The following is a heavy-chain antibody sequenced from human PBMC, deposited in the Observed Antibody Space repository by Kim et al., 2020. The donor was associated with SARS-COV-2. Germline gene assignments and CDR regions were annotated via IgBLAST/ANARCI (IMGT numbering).Heavy chain of an antibody. D-gene: IGHD2-2*01. CDR1: GGSISSYY. CDR2: IYYSGST. V-gene: IGHV4-59*08. CDR3: ATRNCNSTSCSPHYFDY. Sequence: SETLSLTCTVSGGSISSYYWSWIRQPPGKGLEWIGYIYYSGSTNYNPSLKSRVTISVDTSKNQFSLKLSSVTAADTAVYYCATRNCNSTSCSPHYFDYWG. J-gene: IGHJ4*01.